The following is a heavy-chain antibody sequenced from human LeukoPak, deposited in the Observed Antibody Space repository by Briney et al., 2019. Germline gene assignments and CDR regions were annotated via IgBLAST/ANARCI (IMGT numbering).Heavy chain of an antibody. D-gene: IGHD3-22*01. CDR2: ISGSGGST. J-gene: IGHJ4*02. CDR3: AKGGTYYDSWIDDDY. V-gene: IGHV3-23*01. Sequence: PGGSLRLSCAASGFTFSSYAMSWVRQAPGKGLEWVSAISGSGGSTYYADSVKGRFTISRDNSKNTLYLQMNSLRAEDTAVYYCAKGGTYYDSWIDDDYWGQGTLVTVSS. CDR1: GFTFSSYA.